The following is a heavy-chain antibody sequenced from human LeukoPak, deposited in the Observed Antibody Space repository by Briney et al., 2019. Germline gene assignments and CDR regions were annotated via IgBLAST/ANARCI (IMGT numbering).Heavy chain of an antibody. J-gene: IGHJ6*03. CDR2: INWNGGNT. Sequence: RAGGSLRLSCAASGFTFDDYGMSGVRQAPGKGLEGVSGINWNGGNTVYGDSVKGRFTISRDNAKNSLYLQMNSLRAEDTALYYCARYARGYCSSTRCYEGYYYYMDVWGRGTTVTVSS. V-gene: IGHV3-20*04. CDR1: GFTFDDYG. CDR3: ARYARGYCSSTRCYEGYYYYMDV. D-gene: IGHD2-2*01.